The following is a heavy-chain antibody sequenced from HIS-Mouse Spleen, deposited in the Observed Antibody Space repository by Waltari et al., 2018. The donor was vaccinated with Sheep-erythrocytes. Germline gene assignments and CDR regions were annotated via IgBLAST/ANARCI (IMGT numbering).Heavy chain of an antibody. CDR3: ARDTGTDAFDI. V-gene: IGHV3-21*01. CDR1: GFPFRSYS. D-gene: IGHD1-1*01. Sequence: EVQLVESGGGLVKPGGSLTLSCAASGFPFRSYSMNWVRQAPGKGLEWVSSISSSSSYIYYADSVKGRFTISRDNAKNSLYLQMNSLRAEDTAVYYCARDTGTDAFDIWGQGTMVTVSS. J-gene: IGHJ3*02. CDR2: ISSSSSYI.